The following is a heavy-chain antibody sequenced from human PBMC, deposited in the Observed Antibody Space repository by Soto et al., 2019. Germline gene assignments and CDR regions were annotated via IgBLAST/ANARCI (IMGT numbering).Heavy chain of an antibody. CDR1: GGSISSNSYY. CDR3: AIHIRGNSCMDV. D-gene: IGHD2-21*01. Sequence: HLQLQASGPGLVKPSETLSLTCTVSGGSISSNSYYWGWIRHPPGKGLACIGSIYYSGSTSYNPSLKIRVTISVDTSNIQFSLKLSSVTAADTAVYYCAIHIRGNSCMDVWGQGTTVTVSS. CDR2: IYYSGST. J-gene: IGHJ6*02. V-gene: IGHV4-39*01.